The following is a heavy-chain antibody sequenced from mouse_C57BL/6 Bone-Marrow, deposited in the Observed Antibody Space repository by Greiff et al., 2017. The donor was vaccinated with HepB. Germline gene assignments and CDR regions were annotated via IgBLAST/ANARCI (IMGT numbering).Heavy chain of an antibody. Sequence: EVKLVESGGDLVKPGVSLKLSCAASGFTFSSYGMSWVRQTPDKRLEWVATISSGGSYTYYPDSVKGRFTISRDNAKNTLYLQMSSLKSEDTAMYYCARHNLYYAMDYWGQGTSVTVSS. CDR1: GFTFSSYG. V-gene: IGHV5-6*01. CDR2: ISSGGSYT. CDR3: ARHNLYYAMDY. J-gene: IGHJ4*01.